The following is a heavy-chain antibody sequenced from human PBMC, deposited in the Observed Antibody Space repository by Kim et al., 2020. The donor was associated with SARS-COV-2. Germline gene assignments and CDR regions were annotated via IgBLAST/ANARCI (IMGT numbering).Heavy chain of an antibody. CDR3: ASIPDAPLWNSFLAF. Sequence: SETLSLTCTVSGVSINSHYWIWIRQRPGKGLEWIGYAYYTGGTSYNPSLTSRVTISLDTSKNQFSLQLTSVTAADTAVYYCASIPDAPLWNSFLAFWGRGTLDPVSS. CDR2: AYYTGGT. V-gene: IGHV4-59*11. J-gene: IGHJ4*02. CDR1: GVSINSHY. D-gene: IGHD1-1*01.